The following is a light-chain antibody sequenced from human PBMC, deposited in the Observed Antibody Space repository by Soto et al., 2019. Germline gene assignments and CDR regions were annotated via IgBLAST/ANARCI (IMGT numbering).Light chain of an antibody. J-gene: IGKJ1*01. CDR1: QSVSST. CDR3: QQYNDWPRT. Sequence: EIVMTQSPATLSVSPGERATLSCRASQSVSSTLAWYQLRPGQAPSLLIYGASTRATGIPARFSGSGSGTEFTLTLSSLQSEDFAVYYCQQYNDWPRTFGQGTKVEIK. CDR2: GAS. V-gene: IGKV3-15*01.